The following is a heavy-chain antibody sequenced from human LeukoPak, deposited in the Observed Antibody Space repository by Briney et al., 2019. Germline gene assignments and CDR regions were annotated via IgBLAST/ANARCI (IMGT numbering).Heavy chain of an antibody. CDR2: ISAYNGNT. D-gene: IGHD3-10*01. Sequence: GASVKVSCKASGYTFTSYGISWVQQAPGQGLEWMGWISAYNGNTNYAQKLKGRVTMTTDTSTSTAYMELRSLRSDDTAVYYCARDSGPAMVRGGAGPRDAFDIWGQGTLVTVSS. V-gene: IGHV1-18*01. J-gene: IGHJ4*02. CDR3: ARDSGPAMVRGGAGPRDAFDI. CDR1: GYTFTSYG.